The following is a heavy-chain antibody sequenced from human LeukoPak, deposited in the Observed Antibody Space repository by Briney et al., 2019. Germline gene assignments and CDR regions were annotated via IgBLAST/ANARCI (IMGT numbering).Heavy chain of an antibody. J-gene: IGHJ6*04. CDR3: VRDEYRDV. CDR1: GGSFTASSYY. Sequence: SETLSLTCIVSGGSFTASSYYWGWVRQPPGKGLEWIGSIYYSGSTFYNPSLRGRVTMSIDASKNQFSLNLSSVTAADTAVYYCVRDEYRDVWGKGTTVTVSS. V-gene: IGHV4-39*07. CDR2: IYYSGST. D-gene: IGHD2/OR15-2a*01.